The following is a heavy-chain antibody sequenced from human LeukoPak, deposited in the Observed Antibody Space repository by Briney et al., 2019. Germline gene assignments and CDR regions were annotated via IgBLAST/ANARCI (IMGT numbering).Heavy chain of an antibody. V-gene: IGHV1-69*06. CDR3: ARVGLSAANNPFHFDY. D-gene: IGHD6-13*01. Sequence: ASVKVSCKASGGTFSSYAISWVRQAPGQGLEWMGGIIPIFGTANYAQKFQGRVTITADKSTSTAYMELSSLRSEDTAVYYCARVGLSAANNPFHFDYWGHGTQVIVSS. CDR2: IIPIFGTA. CDR1: GGTFSSYA. J-gene: IGHJ4*01.